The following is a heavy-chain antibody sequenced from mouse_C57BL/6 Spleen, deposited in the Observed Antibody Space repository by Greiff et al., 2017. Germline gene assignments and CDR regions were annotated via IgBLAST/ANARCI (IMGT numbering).Heavy chain of an antibody. J-gene: IGHJ4*01. CDR3: ARSSLHYYAMDY. Sequence: QVQLQQPGAELVMPGASVKLSCKASGYTFTSYWMHWVKQRPGQGLEWIGEIDPSDSYTNYNQKFKGKSTLTVDKSSSTAYMQLSSLTSEDSAVYDCARSSLHYYAMDYWGQGTSVTVSS. V-gene: IGHV1-69*01. CDR2: IDPSDSYT. CDR1: GYTFTSYW.